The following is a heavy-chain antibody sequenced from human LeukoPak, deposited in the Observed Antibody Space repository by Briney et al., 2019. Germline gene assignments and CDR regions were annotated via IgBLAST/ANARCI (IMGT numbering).Heavy chain of an antibody. CDR3: AREISTSSSWYGDDAFDI. J-gene: IGHJ3*02. CDR1: GFTFSSYA. V-gene: IGHV3-30-3*01. D-gene: IGHD6-13*01. CDR2: ISYEGSSK. Sequence: GWSLRLSCTASGFTFSSYAIHWVRQAPGKGLEWVTLISYEGSSKYYADSVRGRFIISRDNSKNTLFLQMNSLRTEDTAVYYCAREISTSSSWYGDDAFDIWGQGTMVTVSS.